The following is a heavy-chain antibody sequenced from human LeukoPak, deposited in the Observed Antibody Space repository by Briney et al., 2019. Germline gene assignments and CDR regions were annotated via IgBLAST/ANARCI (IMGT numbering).Heavy chain of an antibody. CDR2: IYSGGST. CDR3: ASSYYYDSSGYYLDY. J-gene: IGHJ4*02. V-gene: IGHV3-66*01. D-gene: IGHD3-22*01. CDR1: GFTVSSNY. Sequence: GGSLRLSCAASGFTVSSNYMSRVRQAPGKGLEWVSVIYSGGSTYYADSVKGRFTISRDNSKNTLYLQMNSLRAEDTAIYCCASSYYYDSSGYYLDYWGQGTLVTVSS.